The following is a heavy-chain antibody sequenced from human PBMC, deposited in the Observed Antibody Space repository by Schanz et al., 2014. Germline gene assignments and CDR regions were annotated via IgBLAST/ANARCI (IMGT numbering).Heavy chain of an antibody. J-gene: IGHJ5*02. Sequence: EVQLVESGGGAVQPGRSLRLSCAASGFSFSIFAMTWVRQAPGQGLEWVSAISGSGGSTYYADSVKGRFTISRDNANNSLFLRMNSLRAEDTAVYYCASDYNYFETEAPWGQGTLVTVSS. CDR2: ISGSGGST. CDR3: ASDYNYFETEAP. V-gene: IGHV3-23*04. D-gene: IGHD3-16*01. CDR1: GFSFSIFA.